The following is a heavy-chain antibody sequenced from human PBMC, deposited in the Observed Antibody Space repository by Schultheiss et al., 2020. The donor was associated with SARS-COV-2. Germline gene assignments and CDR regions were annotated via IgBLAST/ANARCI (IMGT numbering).Heavy chain of an antibody. J-gene: IGHJ6*02. CDR3: AAVQLERGDYYYYGMDV. D-gene: IGHD1-1*01. V-gene: IGHV6-1*01. CDR1: GDSVSSNSAA. Sequence: SQTLSLTCAISGDSVSSNSAAWNWIRQSPSRGLEWLGRTYYRSKWYNDYAVSVKSRITINPDTSKNQFSLQLTSVSPEDTAVYYCAAVQLERGDYYYYGMDVWGQGTTVTVSS. CDR2: TYYRSKWYN.